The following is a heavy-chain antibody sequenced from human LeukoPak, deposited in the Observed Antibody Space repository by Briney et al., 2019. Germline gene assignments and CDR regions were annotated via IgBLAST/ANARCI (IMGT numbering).Heavy chain of an antibody. Sequence: PGGSLRLSCAASGFTFSSYSMNWVRQAPGKGLEWVSYISSSSSTIYYADSVKGRFTISRDNAKNSLYLQMNSLRAEDTAVYYCARDRISIAVAGTDFDYWGQGTLVTVSS. CDR3: ARDRISIAVAGTDFDY. V-gene: IGHV3-48*01. CDR2: ISSSSSTI. CDR1: GFTFSSYS. J-gene: IGHJ4*02. D-gene: IGHD6-19*01.